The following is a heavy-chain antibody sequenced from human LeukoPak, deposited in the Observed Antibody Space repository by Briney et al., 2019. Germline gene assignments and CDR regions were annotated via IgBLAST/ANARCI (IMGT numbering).Heavy chain of an antibody. V-gene: IGHV4-34*01. Sequence: SETLSLTCAVYGGSFSHYYWSWIRQSPGMGLEWIGEINDSGTINYNPSLMSRVTISVDKSKNQFSLKLGSATAADTAVYYCARRWNYGRNYYIDVWGKGATVSVSS. J-gene: IGHJ6*03. CDR2: INDSGTI. D-gene: IGHD1-7*01. CDR3: ARRWNYGRNYYIDV. CDR1: GGSFSHYY.